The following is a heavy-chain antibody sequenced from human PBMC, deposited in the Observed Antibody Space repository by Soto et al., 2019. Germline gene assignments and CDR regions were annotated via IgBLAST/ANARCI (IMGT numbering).Heavy chain of an antibody. J-gene: IGHJ4*01. Sequence: GGSLRLSCAASGFIFSNAWINWVRQAPGKGLEWVGRIKSKADGGTTDFAAPVKGRFAISRDDSMNMMYMQMSSLRTEDTAVYYCTTDSYINMPIVRFDYWGRGTLVTVSS. CDR3: TTDSYINMPIVRFDY. V-gene: IGHV3-15*07. CDR1: GFIFSNAW. CDR2: IKSKADGGTT. D-gene: IGHD2-2*01.